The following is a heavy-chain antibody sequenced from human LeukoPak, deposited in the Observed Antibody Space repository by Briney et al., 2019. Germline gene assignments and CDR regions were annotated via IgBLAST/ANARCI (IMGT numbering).Heavy chain of an antibody. CDR2: SSSSSSYT. D-gene: IGHD2-2*01. V-gene: IGHV3-11*06. Sequence: PGGSLRLSCAASGFTFSDYYMSWIRQAPGKGLEWVSDSSSSSSYTNYVDSVKGRFTISRDNAGKSLYLQMTSLRAEDTAVYYCARGLDYATPPPDYWGQGTLVTVSS. J-gene: IGHJ4*02. CDR3: ARGLDYATPPPDY. CDR1: GFTFSDYY.